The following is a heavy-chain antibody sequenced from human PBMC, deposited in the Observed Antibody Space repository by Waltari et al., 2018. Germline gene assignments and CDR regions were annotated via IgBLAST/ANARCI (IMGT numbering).Heavy chain of an antibody. V-gene: IGHV1-8*01. D-gene: IGHD3-16*02. CDR3: ARGVMITFGGVIAPDAFDI. CDR1: GYTFTSYD. J-gene: IGHJ3*02. Sequence: QVQLVQSGAEVKKPGASVKVSCKASGYTFTSYDINWVRQANGQGLEWMGWMNPNSGNTGYAQKFQGRVTMTRNTSISTAYMELSSLRSEDTAVYYCARGVMITFGGVIAPDAFDIWGQGTMVTVSS. CDR2: MNPNSGNT.